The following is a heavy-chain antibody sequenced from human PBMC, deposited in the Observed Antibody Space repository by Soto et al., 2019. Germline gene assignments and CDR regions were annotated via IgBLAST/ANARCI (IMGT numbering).Heavy chain of an antibody. CDR2: INPNSGDT. V-gene: IGHV1-2*02. CDR1: GYTFIGYY. CDR3: ARGFSSGFYYLAYFDY. Sequence: QVQLVQSGAEVKKPGASVKVSCKASGYTFIGYYIHWVRQAPGQGLEWMGGINPNSGDTNYAQKFQGRVTMTRDTSISTAYLELTSLRSGDAAVYYCARGFSSGFYYLAYFDYWGQGTLVTVSS. J-gene: IGHJ4*02. D-gene: IGHD3-22*01.